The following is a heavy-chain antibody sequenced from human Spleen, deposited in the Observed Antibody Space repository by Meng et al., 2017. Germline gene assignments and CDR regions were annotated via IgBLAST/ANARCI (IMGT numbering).Heavy chain of an antibody. CDR1: GWSFSDYY. J-gene: IGHJ4*02. CDR3: ARGPTTMAHDFDY. Sequence: QVPLQQWGAGLLMPSETLSLPCVVSGWSFSDYYWSWIRQPPGKGLEWIGEINHSGSTNYNPSLESRATISVDTSQNNLSLKLSSVTAADSAVYYCARGPTTMAHDFDYWGQGTLVTVSS. D-gene: IGHD4-11*01. CDR2: INHSGST. V-gene: IGHV4-34*01.